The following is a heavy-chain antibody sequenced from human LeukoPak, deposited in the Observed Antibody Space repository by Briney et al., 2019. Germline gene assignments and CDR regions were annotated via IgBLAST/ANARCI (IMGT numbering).Heavy chain of an antibody. CDR2: INHSGST. Sequence: SETLSLTCTVSGGSISNSSSYWGWIRQPPGKGLEWIGEINHSGSTNYSPSLKSRVTISVDTSKNQFSLKLSSVTAADTAVYYCARGRLIVVVVAATPNYFDYWGQGTLVTVSS. D-gene: IGHD2-15*01. V-gene: IGHV4-39*07. CDR1: GGSISNSSSY. CDR3: ARGRLIVVVVAATPNYFDY. J-gene: IGHJ4*02.